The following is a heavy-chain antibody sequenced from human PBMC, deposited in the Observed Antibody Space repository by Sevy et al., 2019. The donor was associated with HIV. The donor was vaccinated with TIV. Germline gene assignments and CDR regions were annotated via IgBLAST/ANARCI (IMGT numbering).Heavy chain of an antibody. V-gene: IGHV4-34*01. CDR1: GGSFSGYY. CDR2: INHSGST. J-gene: IGHJ4*02. D-gene: IGHD2-15*01. Sequence: SETVSLTCAVYGGSFSGYYWSWIRQPPGKGLEWIGEINHSGSTNYNPSLKSRVTISVDTSKNQFSLKLSSVTAADTAVYYCAGLDEYCSGGSCYRSYFDYWGQGTLVTVSS. CDR3: AGLDEYCSGGSCYRSYFDY.